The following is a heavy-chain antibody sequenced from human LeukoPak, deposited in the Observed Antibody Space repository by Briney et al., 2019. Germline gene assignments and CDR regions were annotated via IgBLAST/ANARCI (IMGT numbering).Heavy chain of an antibody. CDR1: GFTFTSYN. CDR3: ARARPPTSYYSYYMDV. V-gene: IGHV3-21*01. Sequence: PGGSLRLSCAASGFTFTSYNMNWVRQAPGKGLEWVSSISSGSMIIHSADSLRGRFIISRDNAKNSLYLQMDSLRTEDTAVYFCARARPPTSYYSYYMDVWGRGTTVIVSS. J-gene: IGHJ6*03. CDR2: ISSGSMII.